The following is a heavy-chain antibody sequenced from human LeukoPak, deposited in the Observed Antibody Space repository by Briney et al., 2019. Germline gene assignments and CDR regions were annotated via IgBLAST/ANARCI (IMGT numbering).Heavy chain of an antibody. Sequence: PETLSLTCTVSGGSISSYYWSWIRQPPGKGLEWIGYMYNRGGSTNYNPSLKSRVTISVDTSKNQFSLKLSSVTAADTAVYYCARGESTFDIWGQGTMLTVSS. CDR3: ARGESTFDI. CDR2: MYNRGGST. CDR1: GGSISSYY. J-gene: IGHJ3*02. D-gene: IGHD1-26*01. V-gene: IGHV4-59*01.